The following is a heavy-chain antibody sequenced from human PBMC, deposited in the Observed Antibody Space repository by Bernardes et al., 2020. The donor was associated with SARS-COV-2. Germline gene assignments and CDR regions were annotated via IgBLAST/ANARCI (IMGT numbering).Heavy chain of an antibody. Sequence: ASVKVSCRASGYTFTSYEINWVRQDTGQGLEWLGWMNPNSGNTGYAQKFQGRVTMTKNTSISTAYMELSSLRSEDTAVYYCARGPIWTGYYYYFDFWGQGTLVTVSS. CDR1: GYTFTSYE. V-gene: IGHV1-8*01. CDR2: MNPNSGNT. D-gene: IGHD3-9*01. CDR3: ARGPIWTGYYYYFDF. J-gene: IGHJ4*02.